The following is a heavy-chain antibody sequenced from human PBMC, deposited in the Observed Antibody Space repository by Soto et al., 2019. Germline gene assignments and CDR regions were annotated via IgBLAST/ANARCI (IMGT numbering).Heavy chain of an antibody. V-gene: IGHV4-34*01. Sequence: PSEPLSLTCAVYGGSFSGYSWSWIRQPPGKGLAWIGAINHSGSTNYNPSLKSRVTISVDTSKNQFSLKLSSVTAADTAVYYCARASVYCSGGSCFPRRYYYYYGMDVWGQGTTVTVSS. CDR1: GGSFSGYS. D-gene: IGHD2-15*01. CDR2: INHSGST. J-gene: IGHJ6*02. CDR3: ARASVYCSGGSCFPRRYYYYYGMDV.